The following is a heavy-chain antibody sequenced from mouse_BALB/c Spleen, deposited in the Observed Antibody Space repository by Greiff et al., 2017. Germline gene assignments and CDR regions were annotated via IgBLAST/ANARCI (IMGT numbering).Heavy chain of an antibody. CDR2: ISYSGST. J-gene: IGHJ2*01. Sequence: EVKLQESGPGLVKPSQSLSLTCTVTGYSITSDYAWNWIRQFPGNKLEWMGYISYSGSTSYNPSLKSRISITRDTSKNQFFLQLNSVTTEDTATYYCARSDYGSSYVGWGQGTTLTVSS. CDR3: ARSDYGSSYVG. D-gene: IGHD1-1*01. CDR1: GYSITSDYA. V-gene: IGHV3-2*02.